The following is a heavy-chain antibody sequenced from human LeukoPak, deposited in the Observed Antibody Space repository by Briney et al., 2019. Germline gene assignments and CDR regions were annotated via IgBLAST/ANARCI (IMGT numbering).Heavy chain of an antibody. CDR2: IKQDGSEK. V-gene: IGHV3-7*01. J-gene: IGHJ6*02. Sequence: ETLSLTCAVYGGSFSGYYWSWVRQAPGKGLEWVANIKQDGSEKYYVDSVKGRFTISRDNAKNSLYLQMNSLRAEDTAVYYCARVESSSWYQDYYYGMDVWGQGTTVTVSS. D-gene: IGHD6-13*01. CDR1: GGSFSGYY. CDR3: ARVESSSWYQDYYYGMDV.